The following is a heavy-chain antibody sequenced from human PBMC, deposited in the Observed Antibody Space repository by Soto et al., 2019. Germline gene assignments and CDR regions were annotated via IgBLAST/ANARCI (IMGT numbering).Heavy chain of an antibody. CDR2: IYYSGST. V-gene: IGHV4-59*01. Sequence: PSETLSLTCTVSGGPISSYYWSWIRQPPGKGLEWIGYIYYSGSTNYNPSLKSRVTISVDTSKNQFSLKLSSVTAADTAVYYCARIGHYYDSLDLYYFDYWGQGTLVTVSS. J-gene: IGHJ4*02. D-gene: IGHD3-22*01. CDR1: GGPISSYY. CDR3: ARIGHYYDSLDLYYFDY.